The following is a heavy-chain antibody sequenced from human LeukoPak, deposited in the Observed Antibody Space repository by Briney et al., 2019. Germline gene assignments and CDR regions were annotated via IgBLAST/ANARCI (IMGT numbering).Heavy chain of an antibody. CDR3: ARQDYYDSSGYYVY. Sequence: GESLKISCKGSGYRFTTYWIGWVRQMPGKGLEWMGIIYPGDSDTRYSPSFQGQVTISSDKSISTAYLQWSSLKASDTAMYYCARQDYYDSSGYYVYWGQGTLVTVSS. D-gene: IGHD3-22*01. V-gene: IGHV5-51*01. CDR1: GYRFTTYW. CDR2: IYPGDSDT. J-gene: IGHJ4*02.